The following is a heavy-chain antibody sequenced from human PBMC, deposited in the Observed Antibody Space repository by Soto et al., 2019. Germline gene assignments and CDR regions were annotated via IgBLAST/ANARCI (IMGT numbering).Heavy chain of an antibody. CDR2: IYYSGST. Sequence: SETLSLTCTVSGGSISSSSYYWGWIRQPPGKGLEWIGSIYYSGSTYYNPSLKSRVTISVDTSKNQFSLKLSSVTATDTAVYYCARQRTTVVTQAYFDHWGQGALVTVSS. CDR3: ARQRTTVVTQAYFDH. D-gene: IGHD2-21*02. V-gene: IGHV4-39*01. J-gene: IGHJ4*02. CDR1: GGSISSSSYY.